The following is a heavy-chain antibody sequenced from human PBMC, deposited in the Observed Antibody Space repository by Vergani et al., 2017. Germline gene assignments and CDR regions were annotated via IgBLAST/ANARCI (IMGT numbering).Heavy chain of an antibody. J-gene: IGHJ4*02. CDR3: ASEFTGREY. V-gene: IGHV3-30*02. D-gene: IGHD1-14*01. CDR1: GFTFNRYG. Sequence: QVQLVQSGGGVVQPGGSLRLSCVASGFTFNRYGMQWVRQAPGKGLEWVAYVLFDGSNEYYADSVKGRFIVSRDNSNDALYLQMNSLRTDDTAVYYCASEFTGREYWGQGTLVTVSS. CDR2: VLFDGSNE.